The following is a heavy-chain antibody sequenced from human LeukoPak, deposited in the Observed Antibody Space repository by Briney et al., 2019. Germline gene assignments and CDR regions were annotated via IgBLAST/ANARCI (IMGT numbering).Heavy chain of an antibody. CDR3: ARVFRAGRSGYYLDY. CDR1: GGSISSYY. J-gene: IGHJ4*02. V-gene: IGHV4-59*01. D-gene: IGHD3-22*01. Sequence: SETLSLTCTVSGGSISSYYWRWIRQPPGKGLEWIGYIYYSGSTNYNPSLKSRVTISVDTSKNQFSLKLSSVTAADTAVYYCARVFRAGRSGYYLDYWGQGTLVTVSS. CDR2: IYYSGST.